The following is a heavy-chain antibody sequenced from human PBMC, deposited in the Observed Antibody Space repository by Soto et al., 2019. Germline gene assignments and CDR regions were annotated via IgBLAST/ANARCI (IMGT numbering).Heavy chain of an antibody. CDR3: AGDAFVAAAGFGDYYYGMDV. V-gene: IGHV1-3*01. D-gene: IGHD6-13*01. Sequence: ASVKVSCKASGYTFTSYAMHWVRQAPGQRLEWMGWINAGNGNTKYSQKFQGRVTITRDTSASTAYMELSSLRSEDTAVDYCAGDAFVAAAGFGDYYYGMDVWGQGTTLAVSS. J-gene: IGHJ6*02. CDR1: GYTFTSYA. CDR2: INAGNGNT.